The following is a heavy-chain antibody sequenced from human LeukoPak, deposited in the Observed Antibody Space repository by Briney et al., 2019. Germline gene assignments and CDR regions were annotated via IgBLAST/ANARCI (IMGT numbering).Heavy chain of an antibody. CDR3: ARLPGS. CDR2: IYSSGST. V-gene: IGHV4-59*01. J-gene: IGHJ4*02. Sequence: SETQSLTCTVSGGSISRYYWTWIRQPPGKGLEWIGNIYSSGSTNYNPSLKNRVTISVDTSKNQFSLKLSSVTAADTAVYYCARLPGSWGQGTLVTVSS. CDR1: GGSISRYY.